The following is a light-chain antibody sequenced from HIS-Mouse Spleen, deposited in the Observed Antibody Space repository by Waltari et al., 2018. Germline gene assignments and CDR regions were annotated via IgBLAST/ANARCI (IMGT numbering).Light chain of an antibody. CDR1: ALPKTY. CDR2: EDS. J-gene: IGLJ2*01. V-gene: IGLV3-10*01. CDR3: YSTDSSGNHRV. Sequence: SYELTQPPSVSVSPGHTARITCSGDALPKTYAYWYQQKSGQAPVLVIYEDSKRPSGIPERFSGSSSGTMATLTISGAQVEDEADYYCYSTDSSGNHRVFGGGTKLTVL.